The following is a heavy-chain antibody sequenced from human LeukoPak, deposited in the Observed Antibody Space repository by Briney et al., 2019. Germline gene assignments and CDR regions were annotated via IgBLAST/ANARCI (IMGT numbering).Heavy chain of an antibody. V-gene: IGHV3-48*04. CDR3: ARATMTDAFDI. J-gene: IGHJ3*02. CDR2: FSSRKNIV. CDR1: GFSFDNYG. Sequence: PGGSLRLSCVTSGFSFDNYGMSWVRQAPGKGLEWISYFSSRKNIVNYADSVKGRFTISRDNAKNSLYLQMNSLRAEDTAVYYCARATMTDAFDIWGQGTMVTVSS. D-gene: IGHD3-22*01.